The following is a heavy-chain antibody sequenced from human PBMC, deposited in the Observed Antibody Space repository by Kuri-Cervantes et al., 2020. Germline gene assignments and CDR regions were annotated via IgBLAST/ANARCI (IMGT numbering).Heavy chain of an antibody. V-gene: IGHV3-23*01. Sequence: GESLKISCAASGFTFSSYAMSWVRQAPGKGLEWVSAISGSGGSTYYADSVKGRFTISRDNSKNTLYLQMNNLRTEDTAVYYCAQDATSWSFDQWGQGTLVTVSS. D-gene: IGHD2-2*01. CDR2: ISGSGGST. CDR3: AQDATSWSFDQ. CDR1: GFTFSSYA. J-gene: IGHJ4*02.